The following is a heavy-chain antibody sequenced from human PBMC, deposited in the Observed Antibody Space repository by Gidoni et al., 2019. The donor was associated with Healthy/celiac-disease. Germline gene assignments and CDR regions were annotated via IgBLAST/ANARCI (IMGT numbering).Heavy chain of an antibody. CDR2: ISSSSSYI. CDR1: GFTFSSYS. J-gene: IGHJ6*02. Sequence: EVQLVESGGGLVKPGGSRRLSCAASGFTFSSYSMNWVRQAPGKGLEWVSSISSSSSYIYYADSVKGRFTISRDNAKNSLYLQMNSLRAEDTAVYYCASIAVRMDYYYGMDVWGQGTTVTVSS. D-gene: IGHD6-19*01. V-gene: IGHV3-21*01. CDR3: ASIAVRMDYYYGMDV.